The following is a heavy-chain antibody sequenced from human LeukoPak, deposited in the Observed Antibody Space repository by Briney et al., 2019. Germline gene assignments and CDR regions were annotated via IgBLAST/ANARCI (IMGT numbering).Heavy chain of an antibody. CDR3: ARDRWQQLVQDYYYYYMDV. CDR2: ISSNGGST. CDR1: GFTFSSYA. D-gene: IGHD6-13*01. Sequence: GGSLRLSCAASGFTFSSYAMHWVCQAPGKGLEYVSAISSNGGSTYYANSVKGRFTISRDNSKNTLYLQMGSLRAEDMAVYYCARDRWQQLVQDYYYYYMDVWGEGTTVTVSS. V-gene: IGHV3-64*01. J-gene: IGHJ6*03.